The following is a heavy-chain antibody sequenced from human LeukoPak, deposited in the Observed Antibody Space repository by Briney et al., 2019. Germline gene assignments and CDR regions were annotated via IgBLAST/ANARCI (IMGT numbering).Heavy chain of an antibody. CDR1: GGSISSYY. CDR3: ARVSISGTTLVD. D-gene: IGHD1-20*01. V-gene: IGHV4-4*02. Sequence: SETLSLTCTVSGGSISSYYWSWVRQPPGKGLEWVGEIFHIGSTNCNPSLKSRVTISVDKSKNQFSLKLNSVTAADTAVYYCARVSISGTTLVDWGQGTLVTVSS. J-gene: IGHJ4*02. CDR2: IFHIGST.